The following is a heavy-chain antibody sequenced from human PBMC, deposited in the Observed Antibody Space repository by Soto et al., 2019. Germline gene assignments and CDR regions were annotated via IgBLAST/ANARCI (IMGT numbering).Heavy chain of an antibody. J-gene: IGHJ6*02. CDR2: ISYDGSNK. V-gene: IGHV3-30-3*01. CDR3: ARVLRITIFGVVTADEYYYYGIDV. D-gene: IGHD3-3*01. Sequence: GGSLRLSCAASGFTFSSYAMHWVRQAPGKGLEWVAVISYDGSNKYYADSVKGRFTISRDNSKNTLYLQMNSLRAEDTAVYYCARVLRITIFGVVTADEYYYYGIDVWGQGTTVTVSS. CDR1: GFTFSSYA.